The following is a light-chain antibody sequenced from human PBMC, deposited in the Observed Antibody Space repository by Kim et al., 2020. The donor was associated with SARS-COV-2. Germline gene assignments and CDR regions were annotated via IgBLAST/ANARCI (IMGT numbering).Light chain of an antibody. CDR2: GAS. V-gene: IGKV4-1*01. J-gene: IGKJ2*01. Sequence: RATSNCKSSQGVLDSSNNENVLAWYQQKPGQPPKVLIYGASTREPGVPDRFSGSGSATDFTLTISSLKAEDVAVYFCQKYVSSPYTFGQGTKREI. CDR1: QGVLDSSNNENV. CDR3: QKYVSSPYT.